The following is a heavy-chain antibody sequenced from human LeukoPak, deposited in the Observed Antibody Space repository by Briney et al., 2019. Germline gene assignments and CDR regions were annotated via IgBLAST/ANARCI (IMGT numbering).Heavy chain of an antibody. CDR3: AKKTPGNYPYDY. CDR2: SGNAGDT. V-gene: IGHV3-23*01. Sequence: AGGSLRLSWAASGFNFDVSALNWVRQAPGEGLEWVSASGNAGDTYYADSVKGRFTITRDNSKKMLFLQMTSLRAEDTAVYYCAKKTPGNYPYDYWGQGTLVTVSP. J-gene: IGHJ4*02. CDR1: GFNFDVSA. D-gene: IGHD3-22*01.